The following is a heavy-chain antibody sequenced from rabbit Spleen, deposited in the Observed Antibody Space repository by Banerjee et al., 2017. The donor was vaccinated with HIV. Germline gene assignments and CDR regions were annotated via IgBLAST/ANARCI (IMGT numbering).Heavy chain of an antibody. V-gene: IGHV1S45*01. CDR2: IDVIRSGST. J-gene: IGHJ4*01. D-gene: IGHD4-2*01. CDR1: GLDFSNSYW. CDR3: ARDSAGREDFNL. Sequence: QEQLVESGGGLVQPGGSLTVTCKASGLDFSNSYWICWVRQAPEKGLEWIACIDVIRSGSTYYASWAKGRFTISKISSTTVTLQMTSLTVADTATYFCARDSAGREDFNLWGQGTLVTVS.